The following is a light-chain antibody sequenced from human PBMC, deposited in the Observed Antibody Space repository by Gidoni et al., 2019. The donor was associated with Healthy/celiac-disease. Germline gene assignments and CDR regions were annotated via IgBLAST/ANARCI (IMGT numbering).Light chain of an antibody. CDR3: CSYAGSYTLV. CDR2: DVS. J-gene: IGLJ2*01. V-gene: IGLV2-11*01. Sequence: SVSGSPGQSVTISCTGTSSDVGGYNYVSWYQQHPGKAPKLMIYDVSKRPSGVPDRFSGSKSGNTASLPISGLQAEDEADYYCCSYAGSYTLVFGGGTKLTVL. CDR1: SSDVGGYNY.